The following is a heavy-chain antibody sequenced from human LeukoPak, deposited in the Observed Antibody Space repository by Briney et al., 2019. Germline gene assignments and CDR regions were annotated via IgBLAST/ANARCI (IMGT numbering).Heavy chain of an antibody. CDR3: ARDRSPEGYYDSSHWDYYHGMDV. CDR1: GGSISNYY. D-gene: IGHD3-22*01. Sequence: SETLSLTCTVSGGSISNYYWSWIRQPPGKGLEWIGYIYYSGSSNYNPSLKSRVTISVDTSKNQFSLNLSSVTAADTAMYYCARDRSPEGYYDSSHWDYYHGMDVWGQGTTVTVSS. CDR2: IYYSGSS. J-gene: IGHJ6*02. V-gene: IGHV4-59*01.